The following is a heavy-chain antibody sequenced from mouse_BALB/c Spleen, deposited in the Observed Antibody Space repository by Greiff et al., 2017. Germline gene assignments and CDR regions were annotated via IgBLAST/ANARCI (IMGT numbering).Heavy chain of an antibody. Sequence: EVQLQESGPGLVKPSQSLSLTCTVTGYSITSDYAWNWIRQFPGNKLEWMGYISYSGSTSYNPSLKSRISITRDTSKNQFFLQLNSVTTEDTATYYCARGGYGKGAMDYWGQGTSVTVSS. CDR3: ARGGYGKGAMDY. CDR1: GYSITSDYA. D-gene: IGHD2-1*01. V-gene: IGHV3-2*02. J-gene: IGHJ4*01. CDR2: ISYSGST.